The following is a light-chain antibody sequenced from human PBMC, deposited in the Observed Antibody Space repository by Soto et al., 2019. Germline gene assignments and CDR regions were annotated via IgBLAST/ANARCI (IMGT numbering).Light chain of an antibody. CDR2: EVY. Sequence: QSALTQPPSASGSPGQSVTISCTGTSSDVGGYNYVSWYQQHPGQAPKLMIYEVYKRPSGVPDRFSGSKSGNTASLTVSGLQAEDEADYYCNSYAGSNIVFGTGPKLTVL. CDR1: SSDVGGYNY. J-gene: IGLJ1*01. CDR3: NSYAGSNIV. V-gene: IGLV2-8*01.